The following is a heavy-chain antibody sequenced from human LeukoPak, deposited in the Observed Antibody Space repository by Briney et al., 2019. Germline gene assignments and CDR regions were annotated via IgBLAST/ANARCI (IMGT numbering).Heavy chain of an antibody. CDR1: GFTFSSYW. V-gene: IGHV3-7*01. CDR3: ARDQVTMVRGVPVYYMDV. Sequence: GGSLRLSCAASGFTFSSYWMSWVRQAPGKGLEWVANIKQDGSEKYYVDSVKGRFTISRDNAKNSLYLQMNSLRAEDTAVYYCARDQVTMVRGVPVYYMDVWGKGTTVTVSS. D-gene: IGHD3-10*01. J-gene: IGHJ6*03. CDR2: IKQDGSEK.